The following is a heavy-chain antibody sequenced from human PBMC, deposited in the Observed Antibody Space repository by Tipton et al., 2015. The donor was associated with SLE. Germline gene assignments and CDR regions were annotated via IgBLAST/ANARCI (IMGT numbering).Heavy chain of an antibody. CDR2: IFPGDSDS. CDR1: GYSFTNYW. CDR3: ARAYDSSGYHA. Sequence: QSGAEVKKPGESLKISCKGSGYSFTNYWIGWVRQMPGKGLEWMGIIFPGDSDSRYSPSFQGQVTISADKSINTVYLQWSSLKASDTAMYYCARAYDSSGYHAWGQGTQVTVSS. J-gene: IGHJ5*02. V-gene: IGHV5-51*03. D-gene: IGHD3-22*01.